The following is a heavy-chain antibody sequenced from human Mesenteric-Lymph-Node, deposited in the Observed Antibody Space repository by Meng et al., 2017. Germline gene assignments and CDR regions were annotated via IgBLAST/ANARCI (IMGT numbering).Heavy chain of an antibody. V-gene: IGHV4-4*07. Sequence: GSLRLSCTVSGDSISTFYWSWVRQSAGKGLEWIGRMSTNGNTYYNPSLKSRVAMSVDTSKNQFSLELRSVTAADTAVYYCARFSRRSGWATEDAFDIWGQGTMVTVSS. D-gene: IGHD6-19*01. J-gene: IGHJ3*02. CDR2: MSTNGNT. CDR3: ARFSRRSGWATEDAFDI. CDR1: GDSISTFY.